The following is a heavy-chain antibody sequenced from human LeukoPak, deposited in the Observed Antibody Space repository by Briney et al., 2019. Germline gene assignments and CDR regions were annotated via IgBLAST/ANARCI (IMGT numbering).Heavy chain of an antibody. CDR3: ARELYSGYGRLDY. D-gene: IGHD5-12*01. V-gene: IGHV3-48*03. CDR1: GFTFSNYE. CDR2: ISNSGGPI. Sequence: GGSLRLSCAASGFTFSNYEMNWVRQAPGKGLEWVSYISNSGGPIYYADSVKGRFAISRDNAKNSLYLQMNSLRAEDTAVYYCARELYSGYGRLDYWGQGTLVTVSS. J-gene: IGHJ4*02.